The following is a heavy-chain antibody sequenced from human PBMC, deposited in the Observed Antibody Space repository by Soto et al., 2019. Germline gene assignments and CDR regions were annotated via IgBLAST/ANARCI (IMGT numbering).Heavy chain of an antibody. J-gene: IGHJ4*02. Sequence: GASVKVSCKASGYTFTSYGISWVRQAPGQGLEWMGWISAYNGNTNYAQKLQGRVTMTTDTSTSTAYMELRSLRSDDTAVYYCARAHEQLVSSSFDYWGQGTLVTVSS. CDR2: ISAYNGNT. CDR1: GYTFTSYG. V-gene: IGHV1-18*01. CDR3: ARAHEQLVSSSFDY. D-gene: IGHD6-6*01.